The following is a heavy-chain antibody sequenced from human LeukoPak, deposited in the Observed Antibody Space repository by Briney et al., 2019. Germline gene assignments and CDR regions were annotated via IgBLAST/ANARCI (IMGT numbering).Heavy chain of an antibody. CDR2: INWSGGST. CDR3: ARAPITSPFYFDY. J-gene: IGHJ4*02. CDR1: GFAFDEHG. D-gene: IGHD2-2*01. V-gene: IGHV3-20*04. Sequence: RGSLRLSCTASGFAFDEHGMSWVRQVPGKGLEWVSGINWSGGSTGYADPLRGRFTISRDNAKNSLYLQMDSLRAEDTALYYCARAPITSPFYFDYWGQGTLVTVSS.